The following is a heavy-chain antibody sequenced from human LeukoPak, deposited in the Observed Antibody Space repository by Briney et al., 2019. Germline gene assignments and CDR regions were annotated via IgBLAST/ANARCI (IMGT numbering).Heavy chain of an antibody. CDR3: ARKGRYYYDSSGYSPLQDWYFDL. J-gene: IGHJ2*01. Sequence: PSETLSLTCTVSGGSISSYYWSWIRQPPGKGLEWIGYIYYSGSTNYNPSLKSRVTISVDTSKNQFSLKLSSVTAADTAVYYCARKGRYYYDSSGYSPLQDWYFDLWGRGTLVTVSS. CDR1: GGSISSYY. V-gene: IGHV4-59*08. CDR2: IYYSGST. D-gene: IGHD3-22*01.